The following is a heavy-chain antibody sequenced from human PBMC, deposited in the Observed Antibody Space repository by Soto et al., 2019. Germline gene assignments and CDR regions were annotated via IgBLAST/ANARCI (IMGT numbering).Heavy chain of an antibody. V-gene: IGHV1-18*01. J-gene: IGHJ4*02. CDR1: GYTFSTYG. Sequence: QVQLVQSGAEVKKPGASVKVSCKASGYTFSTYGFSWVRQAPGQGLEWMGWISAFNGNTNYAQKFQGRVTMTTDTSTSPAYMQLRSLRSDDTAVYYCARDGNSGSFDYWGQGTLVTVSS. D-gene: IGHD1-26*01. CDR2: ISAFNGNT. CDR3: ARDGNSGSFDY.